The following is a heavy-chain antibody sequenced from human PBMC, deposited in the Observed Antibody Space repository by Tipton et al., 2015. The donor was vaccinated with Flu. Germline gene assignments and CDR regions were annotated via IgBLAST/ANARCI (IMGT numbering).Heavy chain of an antibody. CDR2: IYPDDSDT. V-gene: IGHV5-51*01. CDR1: GSSFSSYW. J-gene: IGHJ4*02. CDR3: VRQNCGGDCYPDY. D-gene: IGHD2-21*02. Sequence: QSGAEVKKPGESLKISCKGFGSSFSSYWIAWVRQMPGKGLEWMGIIYPDDSDTKYSPSFQGHVTFSADKSVNTAYLQWTSLKASDSAIYFCVRQNCGGDCYPDYWGQGTLVTVSS.